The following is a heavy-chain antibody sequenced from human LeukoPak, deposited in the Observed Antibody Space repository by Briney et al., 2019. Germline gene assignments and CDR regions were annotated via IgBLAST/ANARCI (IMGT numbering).Heavy chain of an antibody. CDR1: GYTFTGYY. CDR2: INPNSGDT. Sequence: ASVKVSFKASGYTFTGYYMHWVRQAPGQGLEWMGWINPNSGDTNSAQKFQGRVSMTRDTSISTTYLELSRLRSDDTAVYYCARDGALDYWGQGTLVTVSS. CDR3: ARDGALDY. V-gene: IGHV1-2*02. D-gene: IGHD3-16*01. J-gene: IGHJ4*02.